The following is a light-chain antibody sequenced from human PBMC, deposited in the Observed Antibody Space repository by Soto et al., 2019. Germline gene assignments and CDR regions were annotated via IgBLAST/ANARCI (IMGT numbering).Light chain of an antibody. CDR2: DGS. CDR1: RSDVGGYNY. Sequence: QSALTQPASVSGSPGQSITISCTGTRSDVGGYNYVSWYQQHPGKAPKVMIYDGSNRPSGVSNRFSGSKSGNTASLTISGLQAEDEADYYCSSYTSSSTWVFGGGTKLTVL. V-gene: IGLV2-14*01. J-gene: IGLJ3*02. CDR3: SSYTSSSTWV.